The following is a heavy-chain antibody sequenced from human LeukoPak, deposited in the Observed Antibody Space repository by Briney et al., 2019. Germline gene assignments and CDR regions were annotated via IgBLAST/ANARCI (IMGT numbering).Heavy chain of an antibody. Sequence: SETLSLTCAVSGVSFDDYYWSWVRQTPGKGLEWIGEINHSGYTNDSPSLKSRVTISVDTSKNHLSLKLTSVLAADTAIYYCVRRDNTGWNYFDYWGQGILVTVSS. CDR3: VRRDNTGWNYFDY. D-gene: IGHD6-19*01. CDR1: GVSFDDYY. J-gene: IGHJ4*02. V-gene: IGHV4-34*01. CDR2: INHSGYT.